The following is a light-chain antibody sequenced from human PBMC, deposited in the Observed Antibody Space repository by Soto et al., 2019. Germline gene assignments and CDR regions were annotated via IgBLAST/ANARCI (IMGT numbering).Light chain of an antibody. J-gene: IGKJ5*01. CDR3: QQANSFPLT. CDR1: QSLSSP. V-gene: IGKV1-12*01. Sequence: DIQMTQSPSSVSASIGDRVTITCRASQSLSSPLAWYQQIAGKAPKLLIYGVSNLQSGVPSRFSGSESGTEFTLTISSLQPEDFATYYCQQANSFPLTFGQGTRLEIK. CDR2: GVS.